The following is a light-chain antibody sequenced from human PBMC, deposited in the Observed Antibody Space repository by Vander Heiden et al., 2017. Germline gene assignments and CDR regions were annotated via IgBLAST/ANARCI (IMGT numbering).Light chain of an antibody. V-gene: IGLV4-69*01. CDR1: SGHSSYA. J-gene: IGLJ3*02. CDR3: QTWDTGIQV. Sequence: QLALTQSPSASASLGASVKLTCTLSSGHSSYAIAWHQQQPEKGPRYLMNLNSDGSHNKGDGIPDRFSGSSSGAERYLTISSLQSEDEADYYCQTWDTGIQVFGGGTKLTVL. CDR2: LNSDGSH.